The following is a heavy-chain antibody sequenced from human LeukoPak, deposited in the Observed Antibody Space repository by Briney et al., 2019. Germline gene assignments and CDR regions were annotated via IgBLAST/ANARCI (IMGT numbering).Heavy chain of an antibody. CDR3: ARVQYSGSAALDY. V-gene: IGHV1-2*02. J-gene: IGHJ4*02. D-gene: IGHD6-6*01. CDR2: INPNSGAT. Sequence: ASVNVSCKASGYTFTGYYMHWVRQAPGQGLEWMGGINPNSGATNYAQKFQGRVTMTSDTSISTAYMELSRLRSDDTAAYYCARVQYSGSAALDYWGQGTLVTVSS. CDR1: GYTFTGYY.